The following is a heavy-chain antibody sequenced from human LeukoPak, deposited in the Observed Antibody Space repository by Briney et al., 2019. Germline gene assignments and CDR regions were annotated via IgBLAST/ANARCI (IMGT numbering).Heavy chain of an antibody. J-gene: IGHJ5*02. D-gene: IGHD6-19*01. CDR3: ARGYSSGWYYHGYNSEFDP. V-gene: IGHV4-30-4*01. CDR1: GGSISSGDYY. Sequence: PSETLSLTCTVSGGSISSGDYYWSWIRQPPGKGLEWIGYIYYSGSTYYNPSLKSRVTISVDTSKNQFSLKLSSVTAADTAVYYCARGYSSGWYYHGYNSEFDPWGQGTLVTVSS. CDR2: IYYSGST.